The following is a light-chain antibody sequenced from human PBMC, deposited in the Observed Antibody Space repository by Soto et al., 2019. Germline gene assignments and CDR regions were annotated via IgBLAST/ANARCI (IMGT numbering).Light chain of an antibody. V-gene: IGKV1-39*01. CDR2: TAS. CDR3: QHYSLYSPWT. J-gene: IGKJ1*01. CDR1: QTISTY. Sequence: DIQMTQSPSSLSASAGDRITISCLASQTISTYLNWYQCKPGKAPSLLIYTASNLQSGVPSRFSGSGSGTEFTLTISSLQPDDSATYYCQHYSLYSPWTFGQGTKVDIK.